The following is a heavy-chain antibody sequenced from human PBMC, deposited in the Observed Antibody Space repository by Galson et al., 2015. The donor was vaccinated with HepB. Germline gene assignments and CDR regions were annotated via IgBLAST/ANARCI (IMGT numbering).Heavy chain of an antibody. D-gene: IGHD3-16*01. CDR3: AREWGGYSYYMDV. Sequence: SLRLSCAASGFTFRSYIINWVRQAPGKGLEWVSPISSSSTYIYYADSVKGRFTISRDNAKNSVYLQMNSLRGEDTAVYYCAREWGGYSYYMDVWGKGTTVTVSS. CDR1: GFTFRSYI. V-gene: IGHV3-21*01. J-gene: IGHJ6*03. CDR2: ISSSSTYI.